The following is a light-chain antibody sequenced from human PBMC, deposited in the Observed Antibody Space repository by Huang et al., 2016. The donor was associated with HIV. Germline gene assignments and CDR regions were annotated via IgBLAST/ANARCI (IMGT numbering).Light chain of an antibody. CDR1: QSLLYSSNNGYS. CDR3: QQYVTTPIT. CDR2: WAS. J-gene: IGKJ5*01. Sequence: DIVMTQSPDSLAVSLGERATIHCKSSQSLLYSSNNGYSLAWYQQRPGQPPELLIYWASTRESGVPDRFSGSGSGTDFTLTIASLQAEDVAVYYCQQYVTTPITFGQGTRLDIK. V-gene: IGKV4-1*01.